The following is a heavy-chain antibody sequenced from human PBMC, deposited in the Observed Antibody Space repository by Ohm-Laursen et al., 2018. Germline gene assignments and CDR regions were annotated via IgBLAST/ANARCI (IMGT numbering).Heavy chain of an antibody. D-gene: IGHD3-22*01. V-gene: IGHV3-11*04. CDR3: ARGLYSYDSSGYPAL. CDR1: GFIFGDYS. CDR2: ISSGSVTI. Sequence: GSLRLSCAASGFIFGDYSMTWIRQAPGKGLEWISYISSGSVTIHYADSVRGRFTISRDNAKNSLYLQMNSLRAEDTAVYYCARGLYSYDSSGYPALWGQGTLVTVPS. J-gene: IGHJ4*02.